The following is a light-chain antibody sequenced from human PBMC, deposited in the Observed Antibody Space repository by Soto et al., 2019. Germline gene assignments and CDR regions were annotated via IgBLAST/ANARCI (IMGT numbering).Light chain of an antibody. CDR2: DAP. Sequence: DIQLTQSPSTLSASVGDRVTLTCRASQSISTWLAWYQQKPGKAPKVLIFDAPTLESGVPARFSGSGSGTEFTLTISSLQPGDFATYYCQQYHDFPYTFGRGTTLEIK. CDR1: QSISTW. J-gene: IGKJ2*01. CDR3: QQYHDFPYT. V-gene: IGKV1-5*01.